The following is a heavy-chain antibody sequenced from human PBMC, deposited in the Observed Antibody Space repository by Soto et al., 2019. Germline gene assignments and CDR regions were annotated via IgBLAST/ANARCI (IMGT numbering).Heavy chain of an antibody. V-gene: IGHV3-23*01. Sequence: GGALRLSCVASGFSFSSYTMNWVRQAPGKGLEWVSGVSGNGGNTYYADSVKGRFSISRDNSKNTLYLQLNSLRAEDTAIYYCAKDRMGASGWFDPWGQGTPVTVSS. D-gene: IGHD1-26*01. CDR3: AKDRMGASGWFDP. J-gene: IGHJ5*02. CDR1: GFSFSSYT. CDR2: VSGNGGNT.